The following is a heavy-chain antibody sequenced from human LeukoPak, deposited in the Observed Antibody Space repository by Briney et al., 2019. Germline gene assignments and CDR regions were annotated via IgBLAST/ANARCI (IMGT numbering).Heavy chain of an antibody. D-gene: IGHD3-10*01. CDR3: AKADGSYKTLIDY. CDR1: GFTFSICA. Sequence: PGGSLRLSCAASGFTFSICAMNWVRQAPGKGLEWVSGISGSGSSTCYADSVKGRFTISRDSSKNTVYLQMNSLRAEDTARYYCAKADGSYKTLIDYWGQGTLVTVSS. CDR2: ISGSGSST. V-gene: IGHV3-23*01. J-gene: IGHJ4*02.